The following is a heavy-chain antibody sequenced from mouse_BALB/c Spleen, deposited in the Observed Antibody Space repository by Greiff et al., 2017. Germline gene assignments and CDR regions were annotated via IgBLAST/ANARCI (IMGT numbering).Heavy chain of an antibody. Sequence: EVKLMESGGGLVKPGGSLKLSCAASGFTFSSYAMSWVRQTPEKRLEWVATISSGGSYTYYPDSVKGRFTISRDNAKNTLYLQMSSLRSEDTAMYYCARHDYDYDDYYAMDYWGQGTSVTVSS. CDR1: GFTFSSYA. V-gene: IGHV5-9-3*01. CDR3: ARHDYDYDDYYAMDY. J-gene: IGHJ4*01. CDR2: ISSGGSYT. D-gene: IGHD2-4*01.